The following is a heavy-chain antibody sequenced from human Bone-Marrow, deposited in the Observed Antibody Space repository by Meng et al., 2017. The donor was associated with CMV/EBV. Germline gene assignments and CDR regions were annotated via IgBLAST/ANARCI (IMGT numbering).Heavy chain of an antibody. CDR2: IIPIFGTA. CDR3: ASLPRHRYYYYYGMDV. J-gene: IGHJ6*02. Sequence: SVKVSCKASGYTFTSYGISWVRQAPGQGLEWMGGIIPIFGTANYAQKFQGRVTITTDESTSTAYMELSSLRSEDTAVYYCASLPRHRYYYYYGMDVWGQGTTVTVSS. CDR1: GYTFTSYG. V-gene: IGHV1-69*05.